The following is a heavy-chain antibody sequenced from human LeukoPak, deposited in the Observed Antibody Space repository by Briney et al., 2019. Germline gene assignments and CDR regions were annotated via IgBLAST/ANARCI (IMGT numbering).Heavy chain of an antibody. D-gene: IGHD3-10*01. CDR2: MNPNSGNT. CDR1: GYTFTNYD. V-gene: IGHV1-8*03. CDR3: ARGLGSFGLVPGADY. J-gene: IGHJ4*02. Sequence: VASVKVSCKASGYTFTNYDINWVRQATGQGLEWMGWMNPNSGNTGYAQKLQGRVTFTRDTPISTAYMELSSLRSEDTAVYYCARGLGSFGLVPGADYWGQGTLVTVSS.